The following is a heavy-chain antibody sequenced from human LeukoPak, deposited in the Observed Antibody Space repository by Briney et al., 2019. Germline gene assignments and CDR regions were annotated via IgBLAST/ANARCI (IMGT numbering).Heavy chain of an antibody. V-gene: IGHV1-2*02. J-gene: IGHJ5*02. CDR1: GYTFTGYY. CDR2: INPNSGGT. D-gene: IGHD3-16*01. Sequence: GASVKVSCKASGYTFTGYYMHWVRQAPGQGLERMGWINPNSGGTNYAQKFQGRVTMTRDTSISTAYMELSRLRSDDTAVYYCARDRRMGLRFAWFDPWGQGTLVTVSS. CDR3: ARDRRMGLRFAWFDP.